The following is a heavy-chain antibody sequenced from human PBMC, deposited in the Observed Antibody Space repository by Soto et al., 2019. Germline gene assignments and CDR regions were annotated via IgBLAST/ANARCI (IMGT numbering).Heavy chain of an antibody. CDR3: ARDQSRDYDFWSGYSQGFDY. J-gene: IGHJ4*02. Sequence: ASVKVSCKASGYTFTLYAMHWVRQAPGQRLEWMGWINAANGNTKSSQKFQGRVTFTRDTSASTGYMELSTLNSADTAVYYCARDQSRDYDFWSGYSQGFDYWGQGPPVTVSS. CDR2: INAANGNT. CDR1: GYTFTLYA. D-gene: IGHD3-3*01. V-gene: IGHV1-3*01.